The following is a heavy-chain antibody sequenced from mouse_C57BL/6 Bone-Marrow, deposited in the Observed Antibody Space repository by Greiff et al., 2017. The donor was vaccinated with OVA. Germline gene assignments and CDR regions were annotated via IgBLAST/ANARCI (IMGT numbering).Heavy chain of an antibody. D-gene: IGHD2-3*01. Sequence: QVQLQQSGPELVKPGASVKISCKASGYAFSSSWMNWVKQRPGKGLEWIGRIYPGDGDTNYNGKFKGKATLTADKSSSTAYMQLSSLTSEDSAVYFCARVDGYYVDYFDYWGQGTTLTVSS. CDR2: IYPGDGDT. CDR1: GYAFSSSW. CDR3: ARVDGYYVDYFDY. J-gene: IGHJ2*01. V-gene: IGHV1-82*01.